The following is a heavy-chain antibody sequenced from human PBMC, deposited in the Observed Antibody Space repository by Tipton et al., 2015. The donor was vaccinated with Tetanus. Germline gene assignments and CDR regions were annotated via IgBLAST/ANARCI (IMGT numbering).Heavy chain of an antibody. V-gene: IGHV4-30-4*01. J-gene: IGHJ4*02. CDR1: GASFSSGDYY. CDR2: IYQTGTT. Sequence: TLSLTCTVSGASFSSGDYYWSWIRKPPGKDLEWIGYIYQTGTTYYNPSLKGRVTISVDTSKNQFSLKLSSVTAADTAIYYCAREVPAAGHFDSWGQGTLVTVSS. CDR3: AREVPAAGHFDS. D-gene: IGHD2-2*01.